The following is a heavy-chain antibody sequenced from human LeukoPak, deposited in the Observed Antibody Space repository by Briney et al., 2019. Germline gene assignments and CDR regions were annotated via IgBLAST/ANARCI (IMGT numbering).Heavy chain of an antibody. CDR3: AVLFRYCSGGSCYPRAFDI. J-gene: IGHJ3*02. V-gene: IGHV5-10-1*01. D-gene: IGHD2-15*01. CDR2: IDPSDSYT. Sequence: GESLKISCKGSGYSFTSYWISWVRQMPGKGLEWMGRIDPSDSYTNYSPSFQGHVTISAANSISTAYLQWSGLKPSDTPMYSGAVLFRYCSGGSCYPRAFDIWGHGTMVTVSS. CDR1: GYSFTSYW.